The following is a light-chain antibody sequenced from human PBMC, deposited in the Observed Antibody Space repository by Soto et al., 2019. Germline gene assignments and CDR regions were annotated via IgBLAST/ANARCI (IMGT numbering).Light chain of an antibody. V-gene: IGLV1-47*01. J-gene: IGLJ3*02. CDR1: SSNIGSNY. CDR3: AAWDDSLSVWV. CDR2: RNN. Sequence: QSVLTQPPSASGTPGQRVTISCSGSSSNIGSNYVYWYQQLPGTAPKLLIYRNNQRPSGVPDRFSGSKSGTSASLAISGLRSEDEADYYSAAWDDSLSVWVFGGGTKLTVL.